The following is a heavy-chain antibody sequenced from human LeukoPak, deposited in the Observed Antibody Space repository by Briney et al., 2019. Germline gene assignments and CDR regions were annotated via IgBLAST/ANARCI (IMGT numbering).Heavy chain of an antibody. Sequence: ASVKVSCKASGGTFSSYAISWVRQASGQGLEWMGRIIPIFGIANYAQKFQGRVTITADKSTSTAYMELSSLRSEDTAVYYCARDQEYSGSPAPFDYWGQGTLVTVSS. CDR2: IIPIFGIA. D-gene: IGHD1-26*01. CDR1: GGTFSSYA. V-gene: IGHV1-69*04. J-gene: IGHJ4*02. CDR3: ARDQEYSGSPAPFDY.